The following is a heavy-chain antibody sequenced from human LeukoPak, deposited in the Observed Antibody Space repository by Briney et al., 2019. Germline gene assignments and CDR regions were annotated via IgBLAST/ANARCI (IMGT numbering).Heavy chain of an antibody. CDR1: GFTFSSYG. CDR3: ARECITMVRGVTTGHCVDP. V-gene: IGHV3-33*01. CDR2: IWYDGSNK. Sequence: GGSLRLACAASGFTFSSYGMHWVRQAPGKGLEWVAVIWYDGSNKYYADSVKGRFTISRDNSKNTLYLQMNSLRAEDTAVYYCARECITMVRGVTTGHCVDPWGQGTLVTVSS. J-gene: IGHJ5*02. D-gene: IGHD3-10*01.